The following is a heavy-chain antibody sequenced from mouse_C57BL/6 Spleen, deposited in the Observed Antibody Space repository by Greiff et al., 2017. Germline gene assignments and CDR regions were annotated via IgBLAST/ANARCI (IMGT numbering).Heavy chain of an antibody. CDR2: ISYSGST. V-gene: IGHV3-1*01. Sequence: EVQRVESGPGMVKPSQSLSLTCTVTGYSITSGYDWHWIRHFPGNKLEWMGYISYSGSTNYNPSLKSRISITHDTSKNHFFLKLNSVTTEDTATYYCARADLLGAMDYWGQGTSVTVSS. CDR3: ARADLLGAMDY. D-gene: IGHD2-1*01. J-gene: IGHJ4*01. CDR1: GYSITSGYD.